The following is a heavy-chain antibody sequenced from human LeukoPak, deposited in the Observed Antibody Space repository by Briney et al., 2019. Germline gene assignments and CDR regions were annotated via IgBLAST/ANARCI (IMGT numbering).Heavy chain of an antibody. D-gene: IGHD4-17*01. CDR3: ARNDYGPNWYFDL. Sequence: SETLSLTCTVSGGSISSYYWSWIRQPPGKGLEWIGYIYYSGSTNYNPSLKSRVTISVDTSKNQFSLKLSSVTAADTAVYYCARNDYGPNWYFDLWGRGTLVTVSS. CDR1: GGSISSYY. J-gene: IGHJ2*01. CDR2: IYYSGST. V-gene: IGHV4-59*12.